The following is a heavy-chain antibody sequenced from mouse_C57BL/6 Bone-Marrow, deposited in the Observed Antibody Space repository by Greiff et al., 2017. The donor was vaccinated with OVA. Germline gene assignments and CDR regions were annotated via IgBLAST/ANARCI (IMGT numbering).Heavy chain of an antibody. V-gene: IGHV5-4*03. CDR3: ARKRYYFDY. CDR2: ISDGGSYT. Sequence: KLVESGGGLVKPGGSLKLSCAASGFTFSSYAMSWVRQTPEKRLEWVATISDGGSYTYYPDNVKGRFTISRDNAKNNLYLQMSHLKSEDTAMYYCARKRYYFDYWGQGTTLTVSS. CDR1: GFTFSSYA. J-gene: IGHJ2*01.